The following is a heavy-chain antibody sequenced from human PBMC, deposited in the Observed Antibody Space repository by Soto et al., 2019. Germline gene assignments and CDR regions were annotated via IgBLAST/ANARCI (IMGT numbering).Heavy chain of an antibody. CDR1: GFTFSSYG. D-gene: IGHD1-7*01. CDR2: ISYDGSNK. CDR3: AKDVINWNYGAYNWFDP. Sequence: GGSLRLSCAASGFTFSSYGMHWVRQAPGKGLEWVAVISYDGSNKYYADSVKGRFTISRDNSKNTLYLQMNSLRAEDTAVYYCAKDVINWNYGAYNWFDPWGKGTLVPVSS. V-gene: IGHV3-30*18. J-gene: IGHJ5*02.